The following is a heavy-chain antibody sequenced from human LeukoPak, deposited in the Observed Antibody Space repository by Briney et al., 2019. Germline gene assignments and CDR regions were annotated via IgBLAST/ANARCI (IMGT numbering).Heavy chain of an antibody. V-gene: IGHV1-8*03. CDR2: MNPNSGNT. D-gene: IGHD2-8*01. J-gene: IGHJ6*03. Sequence: GSSVKVSCKASGGTFSSYDINWVRQATGQGLEWMGWMNPNSGNTGYAQKFQGRVTITRNTSISTAYMELSSLRSEDTAVYYCARGKKDIVLMVYATTKYYYYYYMDVWGKGTTVTVSS. CDR1: GGTFSSYD. CDR3: ARGKKDIVLMVYATTKYYYYYYMDV.